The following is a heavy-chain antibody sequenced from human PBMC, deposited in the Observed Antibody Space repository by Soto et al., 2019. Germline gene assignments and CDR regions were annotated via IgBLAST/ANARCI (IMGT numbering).Heavy chain of an antibody. CDR1: GFSLSTSGVG. V-gene: IGHV2-5*02. CDR3: ARRMSSTSWYFRWFDP. D-gene: IGHD6-13*01. Sequence: SGPTLVNPTQTLTLTCTFSGFSLSTSGVGVGWIRQPPGKALEWLALIYWDDDKRYSPSLKSRLTITKDTSKNQVVLTMTNMDPVDTATYYCARRMSSTSWYFRWFDPWGQGTLVTVSS. J-gene: IGHJ5*02. CDR2: IYWDDDK.